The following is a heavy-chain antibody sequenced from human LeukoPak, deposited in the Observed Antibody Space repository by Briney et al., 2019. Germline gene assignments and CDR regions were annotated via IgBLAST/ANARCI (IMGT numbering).Heavy chain of an antibody. V-gene: IGHV4-39*01. Sequence: SGSLSLTCTVSGGSISSSSYYWGWIRQPPGKGLEWIVSTYYSGSTSYNPSLKSRVTISVYTTKNQFSLKLSSMTAADTAVYYCARIYCSSTSCNGEGFDPWGQGTLVTVSS. J-gene: IGHJ5*02. D-gene: IGHD2-2*01. CDR1: GGSISSSSYY. CDR2: TYYSGST. CDR3: ARIYCSSTSCNGEGFDP.